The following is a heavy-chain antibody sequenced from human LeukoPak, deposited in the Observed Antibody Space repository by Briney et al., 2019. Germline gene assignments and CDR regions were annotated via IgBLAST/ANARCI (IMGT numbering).Heavy chain of an antibody. CDR3: ARDGGSGSYLNWFDP. J-gene: IGHJ5*02. V-gene: IGHV4-39*02. CDR2: ISYSGRT. CDR1: DGSISSNSYY. D-gene: IGHD3-10*01. Sequence: PSETLSLTCTVSDGSISSNSYYWGWIRQPPGKGLEWIGSISYSGRTYYNPSLESRVTISVDASKNQFSLELNSVTAADTAVYYCARDGGSGSYLNWFDPWGQGTLVTVSS.